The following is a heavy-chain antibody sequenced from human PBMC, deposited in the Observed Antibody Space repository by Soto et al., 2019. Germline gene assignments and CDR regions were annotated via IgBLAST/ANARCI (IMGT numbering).Heavy chain of an antibody. J-gene: IGHJ4*02. CDR1: GGTFSSYT. Sequence: ASVKVSCKASGGTFSSYTISWVRQAPGQGLEWMGRIIPILGIANYAQKFQGRVTITADKSTSTAYMELSSLRSEDTAVYYCARYLLYYYDSSGYYPSYYFDYWGQGTLVTVSS. CDR3: ARYLLYYYDSSGYYPSYYFDY. V-gene: IGHV1-69*02. D-gene: IGHD3-22*01. CDR2: IIPILGIA.